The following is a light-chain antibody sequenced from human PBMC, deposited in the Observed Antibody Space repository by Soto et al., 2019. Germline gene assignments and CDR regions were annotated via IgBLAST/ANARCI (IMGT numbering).Light chain of an antibody. Sequence: EIVLTQSPATLSLSPGERATLSCRASQSLSSNFLAWYQQKPGQPPRLLIYDSSNRASDIPARFSGSGSGTDFTLTISSLEPEDSAVYYCQQRSNWPPLTFGGGTKVDIK. J-gene: IGKJ4*01. V-gene: IGKV3-11*01. CDR1: QSLSSN. CDR3: QQRSNWPPLT. CDR2: DSS.